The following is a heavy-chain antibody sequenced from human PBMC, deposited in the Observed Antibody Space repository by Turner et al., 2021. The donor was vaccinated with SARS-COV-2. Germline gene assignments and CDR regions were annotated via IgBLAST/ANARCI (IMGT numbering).Heavy chain of an antibody. D-gene: IGHD6-6*01. V-gene: IGHV3-23*01. CDR1: GLTFSTYA. J-gene: IGHJ6*02. CDR3: AKRSSSSSSYYYGMDV. Sequence: DVQLLESGGGLVQPGGSLRLSCSAPGLTFSTYAMSWVRQAPGKGLGWVSAISVGGGSSYNADSVKGRFTISRDNSKNTLYLQMNSLRAEDTAVYHCAKRSSSSSSYYYGMDVWGQGTTVTVSS. CDR2: ISVGGGSS.